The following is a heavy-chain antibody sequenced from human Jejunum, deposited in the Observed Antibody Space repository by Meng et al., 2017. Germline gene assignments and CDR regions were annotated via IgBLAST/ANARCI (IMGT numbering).Heavy chain of an antibody. J-gene: IGHJ4*01. Sequence: GESLKISCQGSGYSFTEYWIAWVRQMPGKGLEWMGIIFPSDSDTRYSPSFQGQVTISADKSINTAYLQWSTLEASDTAMYFCARKGKDYSNIYFFNYWGQGTLVTVSS. CDR1: GYSFTEYW. CDR3: ARKGKDYSNIYFFNY. V-gene: IGHV5-51*01. CDR2: IFPSDSDT. D-gene: IGHD2-21*01.